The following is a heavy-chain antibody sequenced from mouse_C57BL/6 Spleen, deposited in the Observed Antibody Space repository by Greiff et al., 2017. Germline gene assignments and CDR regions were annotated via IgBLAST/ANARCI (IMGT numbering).Heavy chain of an antibody. V-gene: IGHV1-15*01. Sequence: VQLQQSGAELVRPGASVTLSCKASGYTFTDYEMHWVKQTPVHGLEWIGAIDPETGGTAYNQKFKGKAILTADKSSSTAYMELRSLTSEDSAVYYCTRWPDGYDYWGQGTTLTVSS. D-gene: IGHD2-3*01. CDR2: IDPETGGT. CDR3: TRWPDGYDY. J-gene: IGHJ2*01. CDR1: GYTFTDYE.